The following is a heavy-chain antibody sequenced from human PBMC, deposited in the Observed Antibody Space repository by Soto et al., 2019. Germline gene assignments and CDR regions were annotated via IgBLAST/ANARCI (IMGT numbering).Heavy chain of an antibody. CDR3: ARDPPKYSYVLQADY. J-gene: IGHJ4*02. CDR1: GFTVSSNY. Sequence: EVQLVESGGGLVQPGGSLRLSCAASGFTVSSNYMSWVRQAPGKGLEWVSVIYSGGSTYYADSVKGRFTISRDNSKNTLYLQMNSLRAEDTAVYYCARDPPKYSYVLQADYWGQGTLVTVSS. V-gene: IGHV3-66*01. CDR2: IYSGGST. D-gene: IGHD5-18*01.